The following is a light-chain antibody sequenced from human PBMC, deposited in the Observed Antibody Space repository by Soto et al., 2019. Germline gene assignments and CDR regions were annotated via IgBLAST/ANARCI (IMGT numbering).Light chain of an antibody. CDR2: DDN. Sequence: QSVLTQPLSVSAAPGQKVTISCSGSSSNIGGNSVSWYQQLPGTAPKLLIYDDNKRPSGFPDRFSSSKSGTSATLGIIGFQTGDEADYYCGSWDSSLSAYVFGTGTKVNVL. CDR3: GSWDSSLSAYV. CDR1: SSNIGGNS. V-gene: IGLV1-51*01. J-gene: IGLJ1*01.